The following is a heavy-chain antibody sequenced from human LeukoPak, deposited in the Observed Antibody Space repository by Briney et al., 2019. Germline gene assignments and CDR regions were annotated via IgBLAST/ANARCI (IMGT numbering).Heavy chain of an antibody. J-gene: IGHJ3*02. Sequence: GRSLRLSCEASGFTFSSYAMSCVRQAPGKGLAWVSGISARGATTHSAASVKGRFIISRDSSKNTVFLQMNSLRVEDTALYYCAKDPNGDWVGGFDMWGQGTMVTVSS. CDR3: AKDPNGDWVGGFDM. CDR2: ISARGATT. V-gene: IGHV3-23*01. D-gene: IGHD2-21*01. CDR1: GFTFSSYA.